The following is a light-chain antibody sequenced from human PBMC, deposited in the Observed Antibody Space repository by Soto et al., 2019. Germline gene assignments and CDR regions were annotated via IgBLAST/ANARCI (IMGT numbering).Light chain of an antibody. CDR3: QQYNNWPPIT. CDR2: GAS. J-gene: IGKJ5*01. V-gene: IGKV3-15*01. Sequence: VLTQAPATLSASPGERATLSCRSSHGISSHLAWYQQKPGQPPRLPIYGASSRATGVPARFSGSGSGTEFTLTISSLQSEDFGVYYCQQYNNWPPITFGQGTRLEIK. CDR1: HGISSH.